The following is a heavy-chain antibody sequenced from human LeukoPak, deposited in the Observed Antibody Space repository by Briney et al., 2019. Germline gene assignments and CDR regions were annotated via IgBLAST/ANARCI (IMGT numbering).Heavy chain of an antibody. J-gene: IGHJ4*02. CDR3: ARDYTRYLDF. CDR2: IKPNSGGT. D-gene: IGHD4-11*01. CDR1: GYTFTGYD. Sequence: GASGKVSCKASGYTFTGYDIYWVRQAPGQGLEWMGWIKPNSGGTDYTQKFQGRVTMTRDTSISTAYMELSRLRSDDTAVYYCARDYTRYLDFWGQGTLVTVSS. V-gene: IGHV1-2*02.